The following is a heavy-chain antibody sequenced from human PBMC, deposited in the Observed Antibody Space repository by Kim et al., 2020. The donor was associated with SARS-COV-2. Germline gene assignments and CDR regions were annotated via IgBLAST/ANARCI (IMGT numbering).Heavy chain of an antibody. CDR1: GGSISSYY. D-gene: IGHD6-19*01. Sequence: SETPSLTCTVSGGSISSYYWSWIRQPPGKGLEWIGYIYYSGSTNYNPSLKSRVTISVDTSKNQFSLKLSSVTAADTAVYYCARHHSSGWIDYWGQGTLVTVSS. CDR2: IYYSGST. CDR3: ARHHSSGWIDY. J-gene: IGHJ4*02. V-gene: IGHV4-59*08.